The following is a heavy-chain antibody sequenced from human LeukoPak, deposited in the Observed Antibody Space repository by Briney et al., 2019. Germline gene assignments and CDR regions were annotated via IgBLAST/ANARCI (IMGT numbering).Heavy chain of an antibody. CDR3: AKHSTTVTTSFDY. V-gene: IGHV3-23*01. D-gene: IGHD4-11*01. CDR2: FSSSGGNT. Sequence: GGSLRLSCATSGFTFTDAMSWVRQPPGKGLEWVSAFSSSGGNTYYAHSVRGRFTISRDNSNNTLYLQMNSLRAEDTAVYYCAKHSTTVTTSFDYWGQGTLVTVSS. J-gene: IGHJ4*02. CDR1: GFTFTDA.